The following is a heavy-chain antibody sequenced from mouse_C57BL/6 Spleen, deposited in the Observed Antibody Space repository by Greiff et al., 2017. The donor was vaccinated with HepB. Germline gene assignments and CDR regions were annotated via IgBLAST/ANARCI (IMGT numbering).Heavy chain of an antibody. CDR3: ARHGDYGSSAWFAY. D-gene: IGHD1-1*01. Sequence: EVQGVESGGGLVKPGGSLKLSCAASGFTFSSYTMSWVRQTPEKRLEWVATISGGGGNTYYPDSVKGRFTISRDNAKNTLYLQMSSLRSEDTALYYCARHGDYGSSAWFAYWGQGTLVTVSA. V-gene: IGHV5-9*01. CDR1: GFTFSSYT. CDR2: ISGGGGNT. J-gene: IGHJ3*01.